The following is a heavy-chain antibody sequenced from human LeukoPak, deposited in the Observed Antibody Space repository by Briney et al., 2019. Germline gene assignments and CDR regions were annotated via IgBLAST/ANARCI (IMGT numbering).Heavy chain of an antibody. Sequence: GRSLRLSCAASGFTFSSYAMHWVRQAPGKGLEWVAVISYDGSNKYYADSVKGRFTISRDNSKNTLYLQMNSLRAEDTAVYYCARDFTSHWGYYYYHYGMDVWGQGTTVTVSS. D-gene: IGHD2-2*01. CDR2: ISYDGSNK. V-gene: IGHV3-30-3*01. CDR1: GFTFSSYA. J-gene: IGHJ6*02. CDR3: ARDFTSHWGYYYYHYGMDV.